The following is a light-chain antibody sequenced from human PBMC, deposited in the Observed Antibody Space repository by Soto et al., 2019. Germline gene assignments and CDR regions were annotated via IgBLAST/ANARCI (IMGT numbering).Light chain of an antibody. Sequence: EVVLTQSPGTLSLSPGERATLYCRASQSVGSGYLAWFQQKAGQTPRLLFFGTSQRPAHIPDRFSASGSGTDFTLTISRGEPEDFAVYYCQHHGPSPPDTFGQGTRLEI. CDR2: GTS. V-gene: IGKV3-20*01. CDR3: QHHGPSPPDT. J-gene: IGKJ2*01. CDR1: QSVGSGY.